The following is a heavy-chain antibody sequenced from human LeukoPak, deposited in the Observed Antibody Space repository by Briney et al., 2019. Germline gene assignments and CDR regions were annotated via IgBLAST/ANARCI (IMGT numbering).Heavy chain of an antibody. D-gene: IGHD1-26*01. CDR1: GYTFTGYY. CDR3: ARVEGLWGIVGASSWFDP. V-gene: IGHV1-2*02. CDR2: INPNSGGT. J-gene: IGHJ5*02. Sequence: ASVKVSCKASGYTFTGYYMHWVRQAPGQGLEWMGWINPNSGGTNYAQKFQGRVTMTRDTSISTAYMELSRLRSDDTAVYYCARVEGLWGIVGASSWFDPWGQGTLVTVSS.